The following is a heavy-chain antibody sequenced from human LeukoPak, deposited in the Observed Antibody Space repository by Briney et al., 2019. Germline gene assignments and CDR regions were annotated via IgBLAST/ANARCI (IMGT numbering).Heavy chain of an antibody. J-gene: IGHJ5*02. CDR3: ARLRAFDWLYPFDP. CDR2: IYYSGST. CDR1: GGSISSYY. Sequence: SETLSLTCTVSGGSISSYYWSWIRQPPGKGLEWIGYIYYSGSTNYNLSLKSRVTISVDTSKNQFSLKLSSVTAADTAVYYCARLRAFDWLYPFDPWGQGTLVTVSS. D-gene: IGHD3-9*01. V-gene: IGHV4-59*08.